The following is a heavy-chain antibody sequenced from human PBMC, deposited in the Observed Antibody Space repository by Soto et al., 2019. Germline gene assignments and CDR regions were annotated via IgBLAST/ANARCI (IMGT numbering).Heavy chain of an antibody. CDR2: IIPILGIA. V-gene: IGHV1-69*04. CDR1: GGTFSSYT. Sequence: GASVKVSCKASGGTFSSYTISWVRQAPGQGLEWMGRIIPILGIANYAQKFQGRVTITADKSTSTAYMELSSLRSEDTAVYYCARDWPLRNDYIWGSPPTAFDYWGQGTLVTVSS. D-gene: IGHD3-16*01. J-gene: IGHJ4*02. CDR3: ARDWPLRNDYIWGSPPTAFDY.